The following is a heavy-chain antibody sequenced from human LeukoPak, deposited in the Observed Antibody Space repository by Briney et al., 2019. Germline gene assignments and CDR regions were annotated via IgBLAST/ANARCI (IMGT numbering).Heavy chain of an antibody. CDR3: ATGYGEFDY. CDR1: GFTFSNAW. Sequence: GSLRLSCAVSGFTFSNAWMSWVRQAPGKGLGWVGRIKSKADGGTREYAAHVKGRFTISRDDAKNMVDLQMNSLKTEDTATYYCATGYGEFDYWGQGTLVTASS. CDR2: IKSKADGGTR. D-gene: IGHD3-10*01. V-gene: IGHV3-15*01. J-gene: IGHJ4*02.